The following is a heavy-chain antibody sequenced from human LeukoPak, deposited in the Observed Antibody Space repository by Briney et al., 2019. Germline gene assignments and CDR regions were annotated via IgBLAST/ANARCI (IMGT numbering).Heavy chain of an antibody. CDR3: VRDSKEYSSSLSWFDP. Sequence: GGSLRLSCAASGFSFSSFWMSWVRQAPGKGLEWVANIKQDGSEKYYVDSVKGRFTVSRDNARNSLYLQMNSLRAEDTAMYYCVRDSKEYSSSLSWFDPWGQGTLVTVSS. V-gene: IGHV3-7*01. CDR1: GFSFSSFW. J-gene: IGHJ5*02. CDR2: IKQDGSEK. D-gene: IGHD6-6*01.